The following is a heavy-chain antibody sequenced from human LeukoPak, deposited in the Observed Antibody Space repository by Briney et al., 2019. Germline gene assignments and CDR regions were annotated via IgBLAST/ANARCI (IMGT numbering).Heavy chain of an antibody. V-gene: IGHV3-30*03. D-gene: IGHD5-18*01. Sequence: PGGSLRLSCAASGFTFSTYGMEWVRQAPGKGLEWVAVISYDGSNKYYADSVKGRFTISRDNAKNSLYLQMNSLRAEDTAVYYCARAYDGYRFDYWGQGTLVTVSS. J-gene: IGHJ4*02. CDR2: ISYDGSNK. CDR3: ARAYDGYRFDY. CDR1: GFTFSTYG.